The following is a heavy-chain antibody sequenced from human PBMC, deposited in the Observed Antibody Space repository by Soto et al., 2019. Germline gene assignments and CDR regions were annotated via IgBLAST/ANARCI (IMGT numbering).Heavy chain of an antibody. V-gene: IGHV3-23*01. CDR1: GFTFSSYA. J-gene: IGHJ4*02. Sequence: GGSLRLSCAASGFTFSSYAMSWVRQAPGKGLEWVSAISGSGGSTYYADSVKGRFTISRDNYKNTLYLQMNSLRAEDTAVYYCAKDLVPGNFVFDYWGQGTLVTVSS. CDR2: ISGSGGST. D-gene: IGHD1-1*01. CDR3: AKDLVPGNFVFDY.